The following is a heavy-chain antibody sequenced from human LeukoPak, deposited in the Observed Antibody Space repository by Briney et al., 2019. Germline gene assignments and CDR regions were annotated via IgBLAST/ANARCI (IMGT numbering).Heavy chain of an antibody. CDR1: GYTFTGYY. D-gene: IGHD3-10*01. Sequence: GASVKVSCKASGYTFTGYYMHWVRQAPGQGLEWMGWINPNSGGTNYAQKFQGRVTMTRDTSISTAYMELSRLRSDDTAVYYCARDGYYYGSGSYYKSMVDYWGQGTLVTVSS. CDR3: ARDGYYYGSGSYYKSMVDY. V-gene: IGHV1-2*02. J-gene: IGHJ4*02. CDR2: INPNSGGT.